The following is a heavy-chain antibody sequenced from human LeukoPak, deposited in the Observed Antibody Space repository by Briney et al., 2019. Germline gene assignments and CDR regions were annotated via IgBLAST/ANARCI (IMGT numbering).Heavy chain of an antibody. D-gene: IGHD4-11*01. J-gene: IGHJ5*02. CDR2: IYCGGST. V-gene: IGHV3-53*01. Sequence: GGSLRLSCAASGFTVSSNYMSWVRQAPGKGLKWVSVIYCGGSTYYADSVKGRFTISRDNSKNTLYLQMNSLRAEDTAVYYCASRATVTTDRIWFDPWGQGTLVTVSS. CDR1: GFTVSSNY. CDR3: ASRATVTTDRIWFDP.